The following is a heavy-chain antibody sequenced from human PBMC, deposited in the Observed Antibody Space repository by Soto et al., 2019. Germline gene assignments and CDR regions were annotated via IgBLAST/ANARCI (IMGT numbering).Heavy chain of an antibody. CDR2: ITGSGDKT. CDR1: GFSLRNYA. Sequence: GGSLRLSCAASGFSLRNYAMTWGRQAPGKGLEWVSGITGSGDKTYYADSVKGRFIISRDNSENTLYLQMNSLRAEDTAVYYCAKTASMTIRDGFDHWGQGTLVTVSS. D-gene: IGHD2-21*01. J-gene: IGHJ4*01. V-gene: IGHV3-23*01. CDR3: AKTASMTIRDGFDH.